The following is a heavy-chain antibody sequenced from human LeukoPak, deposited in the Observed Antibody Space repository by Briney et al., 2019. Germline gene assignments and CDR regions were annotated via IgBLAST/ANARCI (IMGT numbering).Heavy chain of an antibody. CDR3: ARDDPEFVVVDI. V-gene: IGHV4-34*01. D-gene: IGHD2-2*01. CDR1: GGSFSGYY. Sequence: SETLSLTCAVYGGSFSGYYWSWIRQPPGKGLEWIGEINHSGSTNYNPSLKSRVTISVDTSKNQFSLKLSSVTAADTAVYYCARDDPEFVVVDIWGQGTMVTVSS. CDR2: INHSGST. J-gene: IGHJ3*02.